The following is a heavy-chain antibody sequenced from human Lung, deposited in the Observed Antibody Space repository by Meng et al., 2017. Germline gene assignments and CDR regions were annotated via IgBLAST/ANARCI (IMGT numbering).Heavy chain of an antibody. CDR2: INHSGST. D-gene: IGHD4-11*01. V-gene: IGHV4-34*01. J-gene: IGHJ4*02. CDR3: ARGPTTMAHDFDY. CDR1: GGSFSDYY. Sequence: QVQVQQWVAGLFKPSETLSLSCVVSGGSFSDYYWSWIRQPPGKGLEWVGEINHSGSTNSNPSLESRATISVDTSQNNLSLKLSSVTAADSAVYYCARGPTTMAHDFDYWGQGTLVPSPQ.